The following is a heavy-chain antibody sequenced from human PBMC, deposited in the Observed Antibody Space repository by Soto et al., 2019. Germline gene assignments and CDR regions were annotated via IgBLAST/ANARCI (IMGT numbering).Heavy chain of an antibody. CDR1: DFTFRMFA. J-gene: IGHJ3*02. V-gene: IGHV3-23*01. CDR3: AKDRQQLNSVWDPFDI. D-gene: IGHD6-13*01. CDR2: IGGSGDDT. Sequence: DAQMLESGGGLVQPGESLRLSCAASDFTFRMFAMSWVRQAPGKGLEWVSSIGGSGDDTYYTDSVKGRFTISRDNSKNMLFLQMDSLRAEDTAVYYCAKDRQQLNSVWDPFDIWGQGTMVTVSS.